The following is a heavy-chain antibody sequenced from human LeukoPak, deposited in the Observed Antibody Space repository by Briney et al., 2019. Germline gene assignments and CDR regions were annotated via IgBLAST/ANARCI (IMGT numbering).Heavy chain of an antibody. V-gene: IGHV3-21*04. D-gene: IGHD4-17*01. CDR3: ATNHDYGDYVFVPDY. CDR1: GFTFSSYS. J-gene: IGHJ4*02. Sequence: GGSLRLSCAAFGFTFSSYSMNWVRQAPGKGLEWVSSISSSSSYIYYADSVKGRFTISRDNAKNSLYLQTNSLRAEDTAVYYCATNHDYGDYVFVPDYWGQGTLVTVSS. CDR2: ISSSSSYI.